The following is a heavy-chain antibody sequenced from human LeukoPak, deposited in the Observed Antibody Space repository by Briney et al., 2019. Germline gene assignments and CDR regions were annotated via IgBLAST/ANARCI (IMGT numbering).Heavy chain of an antibody. CDR2: IYHSGST. Sequence: PSQTLSLTCAVSGGSISSGGYSWSWLRQPPGRGLEWIGYIYHSGSTYYNPSLKSRVTISVDRSKNQFSLKLSSVTAADTAVYYCARGVVRGVGYFDYWGQGTLVTVSS. CDR3: ARGVVRGVGYFDY. D-gene: IGHD3-10*01. V-gene: IGHV4-30-2*01. J-gene: IGHJ4*02. CDR1: GGSISSGGYS.